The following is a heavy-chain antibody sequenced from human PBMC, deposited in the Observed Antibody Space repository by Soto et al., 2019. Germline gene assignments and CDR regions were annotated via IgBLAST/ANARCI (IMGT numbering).Heavy chain of an antibody. CDR2: IIPIFGTA. Sequence: SSVKVSCKASGGTFGSYSFSSVRHAPGQGVEWMGGIIPIFGTANYAQKFQGRVTITADESTSTAYMELSSLRSEDTSLYYCARALPVERARITCYYYYGMDVWRQRPTVTVSS. CDR3: ARALPVERARITCYYYYGMDV. V-gene: IGHV1-69*13. CDR1: GGTFGSYS. J-gene: IGHJ6*02. D-gene: IGHD5-12*01.